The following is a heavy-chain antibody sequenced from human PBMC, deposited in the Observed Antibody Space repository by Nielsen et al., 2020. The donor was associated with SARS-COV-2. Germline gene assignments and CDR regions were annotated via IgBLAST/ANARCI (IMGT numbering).Heavy chain of an antibody. CDR2: IYYSGST. D-gene: IGHD6-13*01. V-gene: IGHV4-61*01. CDR3: ARDIAAAGTGFDY. Sequence: SWTVSGGSVSSGSYYWSWIRQPPGKGLEWIGYIYYSGSTNYNPSLKSRVTISVDTSKNQFSLKLSSVTAADTAVYYCARDIAAAGTGFDYWGQGTLVTVSS. CDR1: GGSVSSGSYY. J-gene: IGHJ4*02.